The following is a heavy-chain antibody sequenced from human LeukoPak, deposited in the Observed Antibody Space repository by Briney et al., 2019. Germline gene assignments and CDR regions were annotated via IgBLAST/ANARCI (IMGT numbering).Heavy chain of an antibody. CDR3: ATIFGVVSGFDY. V-gene: IGHV3-48*03. J-gene: IGHJ4*02. CDR1: GFTFSSYE. Sequence: PGGSLRLSCAASGFTFSSYEMNWVRQAPGKGLEWVSYISSSGSTIYYADSVKGRFTISRDNAKNSLYLQMNSVRAEDTAVYYCATIFGVVSGFDYWGQGTLVTVSS. D-gene: IGHD3-3*01. CDR2: ISSSGSTI.